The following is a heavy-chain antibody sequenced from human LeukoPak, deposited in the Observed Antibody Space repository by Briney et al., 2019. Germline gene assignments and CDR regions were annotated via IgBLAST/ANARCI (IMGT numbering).Heavy chain of an antibody. CDR1: GGSISSYY. J-gene: IGHJ3*02. CDR2: IYTSGST. Sequence: PSETLSLTCTVSGGSISSYYWSWIRQPAGKGLEWIGRIYTSGSTNYNPSLKSRVTMSVDTSKNQFSLKLSSVTAADTAVYYCARVLSYYDSSGYPHDAFDIWGQGTMVTVSS. V-gene: IGHV4-4*07. CDR3: ARVLSYYDSSGYPHDAFDI. D-gene: IGHD3-22*01.